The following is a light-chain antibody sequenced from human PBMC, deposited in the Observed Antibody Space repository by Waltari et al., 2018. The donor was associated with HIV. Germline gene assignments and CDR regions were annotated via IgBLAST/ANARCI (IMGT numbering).Light chain of an antibody. J-gene: IGKJ2*01. CDR2: DAS. Sequence: EIVLTQSPATLSLSPGERATLSCRASQSISNYLAWYQQRPGQAPRLLIYDASNGATGIPARFRGSGYGTDFTLTISSLEPEDFAVYFCHQRSDWRTFGQGTKLEIK. CDR1: QSISNY. V-gene: IGKV3-11*01. CDR3: HQRSDWRT.